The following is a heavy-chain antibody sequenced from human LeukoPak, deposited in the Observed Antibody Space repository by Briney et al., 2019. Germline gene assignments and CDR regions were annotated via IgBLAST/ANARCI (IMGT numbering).Heavy chain of an antibody. CDR2: IYYSGST. Sequence: SETLSLTCTVSGGSISSSSYYWGWIRQPPGKGLEWIGSIYYSGSTYYNPSLKSRVTISVDTSKNQFSLKLSSVTAADTAVYYCARTKDYMDYYYYMDVWGKGTTVTVSS. D-gene: IGHD4-11*01. V-gene: IGHV4-39*07. CDR1: GGSISSSSYY. CDR3: ARTKDYMDYYYYMDV. J-gene: IGHJ6*03.